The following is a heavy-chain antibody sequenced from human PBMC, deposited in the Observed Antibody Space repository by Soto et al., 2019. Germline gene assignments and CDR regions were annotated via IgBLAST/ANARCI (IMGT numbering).Heavy chain of an antibody. D-gene: IGHD6-19*01. CDR3: ARSVAVPGAHMDY. Sequence: SETLSLTCSVSGGSISGSYWSWIRQSPGKGLEWLGYVYYTGSTNYSPSLRSRVSISVDTSKNEFSLRLSSVTAADTAVYFCARSVAVPGAHMDYWGQGTQVTVSS. CDR1: GGSISGSY. V-gene: IGHV4-59*01. CDR2: VYYTGST. J-gene: IGHJ4*02.